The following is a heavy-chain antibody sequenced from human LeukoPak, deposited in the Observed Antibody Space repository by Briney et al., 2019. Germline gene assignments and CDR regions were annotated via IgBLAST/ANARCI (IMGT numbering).Heavy chain of an antibody. D-gene: IGHD5-12*01. CDR1: GFAFESYT. J-gene: IGHJ4*02. CDR2: ISATSSDV. Sequence: PGGSLRLSCAGSGFAFESYTMTWVRQAPGKGLEWVSLISATSSDVNYVESVRGRFTISRDNAKNSLFLLMDSLRVEDTAIYYCAKGLFSAYDKYLDSWGQGTLVTVSS. CDR3: AKGLFSAYDKYLDS. V-gene: IGHV3-21*04.